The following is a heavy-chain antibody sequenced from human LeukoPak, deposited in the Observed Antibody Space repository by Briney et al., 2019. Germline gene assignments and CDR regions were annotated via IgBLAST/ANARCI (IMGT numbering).Heavy chain of an antibody. J-gene: IGHJ4*02. CDR1: GFTFSSYG. D-gene: IGHD6-6*01. CDR3: ARGTYSSSPLYFDY. V-gene: IGHV3-48*01. Sequence: GGSLRLSCAASGFTFSSYGMSWVRQAPGKGLEWVSYISSSSSTIYYADSVKGRFTISRDNAKNSLYLQMNSLRAEDTAVCYCARGTYSSSPLYFDYWGQGTLVTVSS. CDR2: ISSSSSTI.